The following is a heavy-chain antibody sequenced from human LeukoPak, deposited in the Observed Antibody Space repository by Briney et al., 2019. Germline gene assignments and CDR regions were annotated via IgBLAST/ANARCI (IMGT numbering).Heavy chain of an antibody. CDR2: ISSYNGNT. V-gene: IGHV1-18*01. J-gene: IGHJ3*02. CDR1: GYTFTSYA. Sequence: VASVKVSCKASGYTFTSYAITWVRQAPGQGLEWMGWISSYNGNTNYAQKLQGRVTMTTGTSTSTAYMELRSLRSDDTAVYYCARVTLSEIVVFDIWGQGTMVTVSS. D-gene: IGHD2-15*01. CDR3: ARVTLSEIVVFDI.